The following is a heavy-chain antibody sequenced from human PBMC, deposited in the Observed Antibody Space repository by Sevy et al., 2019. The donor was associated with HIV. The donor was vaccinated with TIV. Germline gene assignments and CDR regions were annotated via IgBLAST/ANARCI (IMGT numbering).Heavy chain of an antibody. CDR1: GASLSTYY. J-gene: IGHJ4*02. CDR3: ASYPYDILTGSSDSFDY. CDR2: IYHTGST. D-gene: IGHD3-9*01. Sequence: SETLSLTCTVFGASLSTYYWNWIRQPPGKGLEWIGYIYHTGSTNYNSSLKSRVTISIDTSQNHFSMNRNSVTAADTAVYYCASYPYDILTGSSDSFDYWGQGSLVTVSS. V-gene: IGHV4-59*13.